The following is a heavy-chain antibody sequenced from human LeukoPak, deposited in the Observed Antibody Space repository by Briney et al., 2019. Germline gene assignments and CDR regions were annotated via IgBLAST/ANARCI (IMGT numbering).Heavy chain of an antibody. J-gene: IGHJ6*03. CDR2: IYYSGST. Sequence: SETLSLTCTVSGGSISSYYWSWIRQPPGKGLEWIGYIYYSGSTNYNPSLKSRVTISVDTSKNQFSLKLSSVTAADTAVYYCARGITIFGVVTRPHYYYYMDVWGKGTTVTVSS. CDR3: ARGITIFGVVTRPHYYYYMDV. V-gene: IGHV4-59*01. D-gene: IGHD3-3*01. CDR1: GGSISSYY.